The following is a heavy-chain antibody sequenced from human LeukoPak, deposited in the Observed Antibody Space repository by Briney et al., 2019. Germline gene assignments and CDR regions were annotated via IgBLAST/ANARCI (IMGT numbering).Heavy chain of an antibody. CDR2: IVVGSGNT. CDR1: GFTFTSSA. V-gene: IGHV1-58*01. Sequence: SVKVSCKASGFTFTSSAVQWVRQARGQRLEWIGWIVVGSGNTNYAQKFQERVTITRDMSTSTAYMELRSLRSDDTAVYYCARVGYSYGYFADYWGQGTLVTVSS. CDR3: ARVGYSYGYFADY. D-gene: IGHD5-18*01. J-gene: IGHJ4*02.